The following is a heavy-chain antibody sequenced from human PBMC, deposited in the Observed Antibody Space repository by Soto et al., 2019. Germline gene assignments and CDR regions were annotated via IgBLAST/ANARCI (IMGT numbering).Heavy chain of an antibody. CDR3: AREAKYDYVWGSYRSRAFDP. V-gene: IGHV1-69*06. Sequence: SVKVSCKASGGTFSSYAISWVRQAPGQGLEWMGGIIPIFGTANYAQKFQGRVTITADKSTSTAYMELSSLRSEDTAVYYCAREAKYDYVWGSYRSRAFDPWGQGTMVTVYS. CDR2: IIPIFGTA. CDR1: GGTFSSYA. J-gene: IGHJ5*02. D-gene: IGHD3-16*02.